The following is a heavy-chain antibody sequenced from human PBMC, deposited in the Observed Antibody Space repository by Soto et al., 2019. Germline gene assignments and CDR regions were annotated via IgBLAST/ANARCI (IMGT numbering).Heavy chain of an antibody. J-gene: IGHJ6*02. CDR2: ISGSGDGT. D-gene: IGHD3-3*01. V-gene: IGHV3-23*01. CDR3: AKDYNRYYDFWVSYGMDV. Sequence: EVQLLESGGGLVQPGGSLRLSCAASGFTFSNYAMSWVRQAPGKGLEWVSVISGSGDGTYYADSVKGRFTISRDNSENTLYLQMNSLRADDTAVYFCAKDYNRYYDFWVSYGMDVWGQGTTVTVSS. CDR1: GFTFSNYA.